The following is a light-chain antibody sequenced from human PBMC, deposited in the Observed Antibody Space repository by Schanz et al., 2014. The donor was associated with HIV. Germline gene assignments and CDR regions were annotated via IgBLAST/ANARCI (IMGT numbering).Light chain of an antibody. CDR3: SSYASSSPGV. CDR2: DVN. CDR1: SSDVGGYNF. V-gene: IGLV2-14*03. Sequence: QSVLTQTASVSGSLGQSITISCTGTSSDVGGYNFVSWYQQHPGKAPKLLIYDVNNRPSGVSNRFSGSKSGNTAALTISGLQAEDEADYYCSSYASSSPGVFGTGTKLTVL. J-gene: IGLJ1*01.